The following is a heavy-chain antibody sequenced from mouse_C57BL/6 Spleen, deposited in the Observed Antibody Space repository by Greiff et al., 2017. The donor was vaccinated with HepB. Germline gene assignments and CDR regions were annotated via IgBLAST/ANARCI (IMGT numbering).Heavy chain of an antibody. CDR1: GFTFSNYW. J-gene: IGHJ4*01. V-gene: IGHV6-3*01. Sequence: EVQLQQSGGGLVQPGGSMKLSCVASGFTFSNYWMNWVRQSPEKGLEWVAQIRLKSDNYATHYAESVKGRFTISRDDSKSSVYLQMNNLRAEDTGIYYCTDHSGLYAMDYWGQGTSVTVSS. CDR3: TDHSGLYAMDY. D-gene: IGHD3-1*01. CDR2: IRLKSDNYAT.